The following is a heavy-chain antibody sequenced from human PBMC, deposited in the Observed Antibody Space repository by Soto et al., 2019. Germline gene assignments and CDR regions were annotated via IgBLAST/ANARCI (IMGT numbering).Heavy chain of an antibody. V-gene: IGHV3-33*01. J-gene: IGHJ4*02. CDR3: ARDAKSVETTGGFDY. CDR2: IWFDGSNK. CDR1: GFIFSSYG. Sequence: QVQLVDSGGGVVQPGRSLRLSCAASGFIFSSYGMHWVRQAPGKGLEWVAGIWFDGSNKYYADSVKGRFTISRDNSRNTLYLQMNGLRAEDTAVYYCARDAKSVETTGGFDYWCQGTLITVSS. D-gene: IGHD1-26*01.